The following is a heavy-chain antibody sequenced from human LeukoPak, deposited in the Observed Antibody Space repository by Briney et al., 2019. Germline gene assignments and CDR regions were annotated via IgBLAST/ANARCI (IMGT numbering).Heavy chain of an antibody. CDR2: INHSGST. Sequence: SETLSLTCAVYGGSFSGYYWIWIRQPPGKGLEWIGEINHSGSTNYNPSLKSRVTISVDTSKNQFSLKLSSVTAADTAVYYCATYGMDVWGQGTTVTVSS. CDR1: GGSFSGYY. CDR3: ATYGMDV. J-gene: IGHJ6*02. V-gene: IGHV4-34*01.